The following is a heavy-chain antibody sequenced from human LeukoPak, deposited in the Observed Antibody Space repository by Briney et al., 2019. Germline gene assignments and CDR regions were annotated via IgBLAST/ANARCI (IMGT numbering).Heavy chain of an antibody. J-gene: IGHJ4*02. Sequence: GRSLRLSCAASGFTFSSYGMHWVRQAPGKGPEWVAVIWYDGSNKYYADSVKGRFTISRDNSKNTLYLQMNSLRAEDTAVYYCARDLTGTNYYFDYWGQGTLVTVSS. D-gene: IGHD1-7*01. V-gene: IGHV3-33*01. CDR2: IWYDGSNK. CDR1: GFTFSSYG. CDR3: ARDLTGTNYYFDY.